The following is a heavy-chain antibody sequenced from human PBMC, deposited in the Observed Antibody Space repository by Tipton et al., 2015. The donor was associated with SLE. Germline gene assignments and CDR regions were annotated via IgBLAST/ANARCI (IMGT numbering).Heavy chain of an antibody. Sequence: TLSLTCTVSGGSFGSGGYYWTWVRQSAGKGLEFIGRIYTSGSTNYNPSLESRVAISINTSRNQFSLKLTSVTAADTAVYYCARRGIAGRRFFDSWGQGTLVTVSS. CDR2: IYTSGST. J-gene: IGHJ4*02. CDR1: GGSFGSGGYY. V-gene: IGHV4-61*02. CDR3: ARRGIAGRRFFDS. D-gene: IGHD6-6*01.